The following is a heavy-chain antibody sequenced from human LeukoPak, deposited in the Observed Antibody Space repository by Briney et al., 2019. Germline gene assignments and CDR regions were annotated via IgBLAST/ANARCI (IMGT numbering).Heavy chain of an antibody. D-gene: IGHD2-2*02. CDR3: ARVAAEVVGVPGAIGFGWLRRDYYYIDV. V-gene: IGHV1-46*01. CDR2: INPSGGST. J-gene: IGHJ6*03. CDR1: GYTFTSYY. Sequence: APVKVSCKASGYTFTSYYMHWVRQAPGEGLEWMGVINPSGGSTSYAPEFQGRVTMTRDMSTSTVYMELSSLRSEDTAVYYCARVAAEVVGVPGAIGFGWLRRDYYYIDVWGKGTTVTVSS.